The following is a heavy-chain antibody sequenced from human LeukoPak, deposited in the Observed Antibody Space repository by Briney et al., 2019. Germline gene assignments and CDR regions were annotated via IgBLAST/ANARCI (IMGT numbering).Heavy chain of an antibody. CDR2: IYINGIT. Sequence: SETLSLTCSVSADSITNYYWNWIRHPAGKGLEWIGRIYINGITNYNPSLKSRVTMSVDTSKNHFSLNLSSVTAADTAMYYCARSSVGSGSNFDYWGQGTLVTVSS. CDR1: ADSITNYY. CDR3: ARSSVGSGSNFDY. J-gene: IGHJ4*02. D-gene: IGHD3-10*01. V-gene: IGHV4-4*07.